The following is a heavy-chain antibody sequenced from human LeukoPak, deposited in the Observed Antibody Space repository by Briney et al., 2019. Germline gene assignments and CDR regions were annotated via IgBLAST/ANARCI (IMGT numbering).Heavy chain of an antibody. CDR3: ATAPPYYYDSSGYYYYFDY. Sequence: SVKVSCKASGGTFSSYAISWVRQAPGQGLEWMGGIIPIFGTANYAQKFQGRVTMTEDTSTDTAYMELSSLRSEDTAVYYCATAPPYYYDSSGYYYYFDYWGQGTLVTVSS. V-gene: IGHV1-69*06. CDR1: GGTFSSYA. J-gene: IGHJ4*02. D-gene: IGHD3-22*01. CDR2: IIPIFGTA.